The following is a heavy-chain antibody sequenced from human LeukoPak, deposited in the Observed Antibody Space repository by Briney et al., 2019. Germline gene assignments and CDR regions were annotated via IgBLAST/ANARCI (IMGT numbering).Heavy chain of an antibody. CDR3: ARDEAKSGYNWFDP. Sequence: PSETLSLTCTVSGGSISSYYWSWIRQPAGKGLEWIGRIYTSGSTNYNPSLKSRVTMSVDTSKNQFSLKLSSVTAADTAVYYCARDEAKSGYNWFDPWGQGTLVTVPS. D-gene: IGHD1-26*01. V-gene: IGHV4-4*07. J-gene: IGHJ5*02. CDR2: IYTSGST. CDR1: GGSISSYY.